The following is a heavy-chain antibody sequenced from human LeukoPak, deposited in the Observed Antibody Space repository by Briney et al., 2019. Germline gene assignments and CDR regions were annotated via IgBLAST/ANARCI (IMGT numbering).Heavy chain of an antibody. CDR3: AREKDYYDSSGYEPPVHFQH. D-gene: IGHD3-22*01. CDR1: GYTFTSYA. J-gene: IGHJ1*01. Sequence: ASVKVSCKASGYTFTSYAMNWVRQAPGQGLEWMGIINPSGGSTSYAQKFQGRVTMTRDMSTSTVYMELSSLRSEDTAVYYCAREKDYYDSSGYEPPVHFQHWGQGTLVTVSS. V-gene: IGHV1-46*01. CDR2: INPSGGST.